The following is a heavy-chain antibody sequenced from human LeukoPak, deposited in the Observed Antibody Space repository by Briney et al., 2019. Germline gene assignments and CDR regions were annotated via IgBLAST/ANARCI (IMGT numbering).Heavy chain of an antibody. CDR3: ARDQGFWSGYSPYFDY. D-gene: IGHD3-3*01. J-gene: IGHJ4*02. V-gene: IGHV1-69*04. CDR1: GGTFSSYA. CDR2: IIPILGIA. Sequence: ASVTVSFKASGGTFSSYAISWVRQAPGQGLEWMGRIIPILGIANYAQKFQGRVTITADKSTSTAYMELSSLRSEDTAVYYCARDQGFWSGYSPYFDYWGQGTLVTVSS.